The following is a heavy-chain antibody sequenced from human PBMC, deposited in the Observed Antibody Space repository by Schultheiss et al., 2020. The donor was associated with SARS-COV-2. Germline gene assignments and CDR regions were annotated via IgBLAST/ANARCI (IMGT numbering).Heavy chain of an antibody. CDR2: ISGHNGDI. V-gene: IGHV1-18*01. Sequence: ASVKVSCKAAGYSFSNNGITWVRQVPGQGLEWMGWISGHNGDIKVAQKFQGRVTMTTDTSTSTAYMELRSLRSDDTAVYYCARGGVGEQQLVKVRYYYGMDVWGQGTTVTVSS. CDR1: GYSFSNNG. J-gene: IGHJ6*02. D-gene: IGHD6-13*01. CDR3: ARGGVGEQQLVKVRYYYGMDV.